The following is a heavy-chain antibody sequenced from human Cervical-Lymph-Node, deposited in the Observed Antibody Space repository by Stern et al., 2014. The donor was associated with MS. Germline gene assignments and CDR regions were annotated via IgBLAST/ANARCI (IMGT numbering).Heavy chain of an antibody. J-gene: IGHJ4*02. D-gene: IGHD6-25*01. Sequence: VQLVESGGGLVQPGGSLRLSCAASGFTFSSYWLHWFRQAPGQGLVWVSRTVTDGGTPNYADSVKGRFTISRDNAENTLYLQMNSLRAEDTAVYYCARDSSGRDDFWGQGTLVTVSS. CDR1: GFTFSSYW. V-gene: IGHV3-74*01. CDR2: TVTDGGTP. CDR3: ARDSSGRDDF.